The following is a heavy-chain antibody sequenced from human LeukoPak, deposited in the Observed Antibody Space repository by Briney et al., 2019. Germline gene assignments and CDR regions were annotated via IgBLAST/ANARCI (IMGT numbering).Heavy chain of an antibody. CDR3: AKENRLRFLEWLYYYNGMDV. Sequence: PGGSLRLSCAASGFTFSSYGMHWVRQAPGKGLEWVAVISYDGSNKYYAGSVKGRFTISRGNSKNTLYLQMNSLRAEDTAVYYCAKENRLRFLEWLYYYNGMDVWGKGPTVTVSS. D-gene: IGHD3-3*01. J-gene: IGHJ6*04. V-gene: IGHV3-30*18. CDR2: ISYDGSNK. CDR1: GFTFSSYG.